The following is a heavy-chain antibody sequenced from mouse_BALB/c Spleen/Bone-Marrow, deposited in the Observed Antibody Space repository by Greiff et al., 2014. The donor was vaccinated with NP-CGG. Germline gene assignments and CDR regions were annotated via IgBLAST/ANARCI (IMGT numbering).Heavy chain of an antibody. CDR1: GFTFSSYA. J-gene: IGHJ1*01. CDR3: ARQDYYGSSPHWYFDV. CDR2: ISSGGSYT. D-gene: IGHD1-1*01. V-gene: IGHV5-9-3*01. Sequence: DVKLVESGGGLVKPGGSLKLSCAASGFTFSSYAMSWVRQTPEKRLEWVATISSGGSYTYYADSVKGRFAISRDTAKNTLYLQMSSLRSEDTAIYYCARQDYYGSSPHWYFDVWGAGTTVTVPS.